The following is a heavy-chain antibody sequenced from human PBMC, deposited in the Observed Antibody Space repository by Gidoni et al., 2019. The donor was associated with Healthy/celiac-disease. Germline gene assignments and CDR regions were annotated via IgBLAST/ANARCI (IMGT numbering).Heavy chain of an antibody. J-gene: IGHJ3*02. CDR3: ARDRYYDSSGYYGGAFDI. V-gene: IGHV1-2*02. D-gene: IGHD3-22*01. Sequence: QVQLVQSGAEVKTPGASVTVSCKASGSTFTGYYMPWVRQAPGQGLGWMGWINPNSGGTNYAQKFQGRVTMTRDTSISTAYMELSRLRSDDTAVYYCARDRYYDSSGYYGGAFDIWGQGTMVTVSS. CDR1: GSTFTGYY. CDR2: INPNSGGT.